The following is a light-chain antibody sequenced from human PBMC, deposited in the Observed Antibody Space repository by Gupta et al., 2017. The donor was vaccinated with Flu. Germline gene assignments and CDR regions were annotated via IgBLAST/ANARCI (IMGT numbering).Light chain of an antibody. Sequence: EIVLTQSAATLSLSPGERATLSCRASQSVSSYLAWYQQKPGQAPRLLIYDASNRATGIPARFSGSGSGTDFTLTISSLEPEDFAVYYCQQRSNWPPTFDQGTKVEIK. V-gene: IGKV3-11*01. J-gene: IGKJ1*01. CDR3: QQRSNWPPT. CDR1: QSVSSY. CDR2: DAS.